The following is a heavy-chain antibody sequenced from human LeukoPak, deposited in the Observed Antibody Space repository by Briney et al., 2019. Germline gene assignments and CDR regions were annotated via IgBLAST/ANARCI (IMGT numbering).Heavy chain of an antibody. CDR1: GFTFDDYA. D-gene: IGHD1-26*01. V-gene: IGHV3-9*01. CDR3: AAAPGVGATSFDY. Sequence: GGSLRLSCAASGFTFDDYALHWVRQAPGKGLEWVSGISWNSGAIGYADSVKGRFTISRDNAKNSLYLQMNSLRAEDTAVYYCAAAPGVGATSFDYWGQGTLVTVSS. CDR2: ISWNSGAI. J-gene: IGHJ4*02.